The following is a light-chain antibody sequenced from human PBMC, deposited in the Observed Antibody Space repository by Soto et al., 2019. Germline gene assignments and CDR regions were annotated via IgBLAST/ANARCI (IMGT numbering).Light chain of an antibody. CDR2: KAS. CDR1: QSINSW. Sequence: DIQMTQSPSTLSASVGDRVTITCRASQSINSWLAWYQQKPGIAPKLLLYKASTLETGVSSRFSGSGSGTEFTLTISSLQTDDSATYYCQQYSRYWTFGQGTKVEIK. J-gene: IGKJ1*01. CDR3: QQYSRYWT. V-gene: IGKV1-5*03.